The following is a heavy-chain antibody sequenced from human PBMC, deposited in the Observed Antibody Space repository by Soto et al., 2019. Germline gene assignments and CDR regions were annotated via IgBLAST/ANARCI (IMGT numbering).Heavy chain of an antibody. Sequence: SETLSLTCTVSGGSISSSSYYWGWIRQPPGKGLEWIGSIYYSGSTYYNPSFESRVTISVDTSKNQFSLNLRSVSPADTAMYYCAQYYDTFDYWGQGALVTVSS. CDR1: GGSISSSSYY. CDR2: IYYSGST. V-gene: IGHV4-39*01. CDR3: AQYYDTFDY. D-gene: IGHD3-22*01. J-gene: IGHJ4*02.